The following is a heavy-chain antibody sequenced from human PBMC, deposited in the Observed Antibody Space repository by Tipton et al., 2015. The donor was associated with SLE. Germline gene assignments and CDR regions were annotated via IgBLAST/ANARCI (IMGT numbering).Heavy chain of an antibody. Sequence: QLVQSGGEVKKPGASVKVSCKASGYIFTTYGITWVRQAPGQGLEWMGWIRVSNGDTKYTQSLQGRVTMTADTSTNTAYMELRGLTSDDTAVYYCARGYDFWSGLIDYWGQGTLVTVSS. J-gene: IGHJ4*02. V-gene: IGHV1-18*01. CDR1: GYIFTTYG. CDR2: IRVSNGDT. D-gene: IGHD3-3*01. CDR3: ARGYDFWSGLIDY.